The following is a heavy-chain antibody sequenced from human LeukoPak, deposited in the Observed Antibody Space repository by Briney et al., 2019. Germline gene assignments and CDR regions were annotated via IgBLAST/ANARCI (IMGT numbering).Heavy chain of an antibody. V-gene: IGHV3-21*04. Sequence: GGSLRLSCAASGFTLSSYSMNWVRQAPGKGLEWVSCISSSSSYIYYADSVKGRFTISRDNAKESLYLQMNSLRAEDTAVYYCAKTSWEAGLCFDYWGQGTLVTVSS. CDR3: AKTSWEAGLCFDY. J-gene: IGHJ4*02. D-gene: IGHD1-14*01. CDR2: ISSSSSYI. CDR1: GFTLSSYS.